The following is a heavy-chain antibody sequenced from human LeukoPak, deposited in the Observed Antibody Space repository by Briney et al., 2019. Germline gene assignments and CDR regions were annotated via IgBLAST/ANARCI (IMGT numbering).Heavy chain of an antibody. CDR3: ARDLQYSSGWYPTGADY. Sequence: ASVNVSCKASGYTFTSYHMHWVRQAPGQGLEWMGIINPSGGTTNYAQKFRGRVTMTRDMSTSTVYMELRSLRSDDTAVYYCARDLQYSSGWYPTGADYWGQGTLVTVSS. CDR2: INPSGGTT. D-gene: IGHD6-19*01. CDR1: GYTFTSYH. V-gene: IGHV1-46*01. J-gene: IGHJ4*02.